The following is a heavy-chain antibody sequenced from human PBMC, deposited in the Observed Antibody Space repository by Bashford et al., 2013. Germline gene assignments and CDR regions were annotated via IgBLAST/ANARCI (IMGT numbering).Heavy chain of an antibody. D-gene: IGHD3-16*01. Sequence: SGPTLGEPPQTLTLTCHLRLGSPSTLVKWVWAGSVSPHGKALEWLAFIYWDNDRRYSPSLKSRLTVTKDTSKNQVALTMTNMDPVDTATYYCAHSPWRGYVSYFDSWGQGTLVTVSS. CDR1: GSPSTLVKWV. CDR3: AHSPWRGYVSYFDS. J-gene: IGHJ4*02. V-gene: IGHV2-5*02. CDR2: IYWDNDR.